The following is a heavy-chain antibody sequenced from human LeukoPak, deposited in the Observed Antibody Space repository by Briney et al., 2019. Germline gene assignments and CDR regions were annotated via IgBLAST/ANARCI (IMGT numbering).Heavy chain of an antibody. V-gene: IGHV4-4*07. D-gene: IGHD3-9*01. CDR2: IYTSGST. CDR1: GGSISSYY. CDR3: ARTAPNYDILTGYPYYYYMDV. Sequence: SETLSLTCTVSGGSISSYYWSWIRQPAGKGLEWIGRIYTSGSTNYNPSLKSRVTMSVDTSKNQFSLKLSYVTAADTAVYYCARTAPNYDILTGYPYYYYMDVWGKGTTVTVSS. J-gene: IGHJ6*03.